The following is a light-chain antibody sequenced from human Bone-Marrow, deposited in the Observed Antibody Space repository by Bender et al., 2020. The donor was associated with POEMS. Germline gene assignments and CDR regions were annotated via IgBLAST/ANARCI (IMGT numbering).Light chain of an antibody. Sequence: QSALTQPASVSGSPGQSITISCTGTSSDVGGYNYVSWYQQHPGKAPKLMIYEVSNRTSGVSHRFSGSKSVNPAYLTISGLQDADEADYYCCCYTSGNSYVFGTGTKVTVL. J-gene: IGLJ1*01. V-gene: IGLV2-14*01. CDR3: CCYTSGNSYV. CDR1: SSDVGGYNY. CDR2: EVS.